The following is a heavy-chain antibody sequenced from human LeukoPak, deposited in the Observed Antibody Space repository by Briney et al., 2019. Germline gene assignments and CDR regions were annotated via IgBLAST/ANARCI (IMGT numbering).Heavy chain of an antibody. CDR2: VYPSGRT. D-gene: IGHD2-2*01. CDR1: GGSISTYY. J-gene: IGHJ5*02. V-gene: IGHV4-4*07. CDR3: AIHIVVVPAAKKKNWFDP. Sequence: SETLSLTCTVSGGSISTYYWSWIRQPAGKGLEWIGRVYPSGRTSYNPSLENRVTMSVDTSKKQFSLKLRSVTAADTAVYYCAIHIVVVPAAKKKNWFDPWGQGTLVTVSS.